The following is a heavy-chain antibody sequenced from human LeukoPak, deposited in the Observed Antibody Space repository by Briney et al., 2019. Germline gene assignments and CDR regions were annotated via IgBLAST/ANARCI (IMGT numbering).Heavy chain of an antibody. CDR1: GGPISPYY. J-gene: IGHJ4*02. Sequence: PSETLSLTCTVSGGPISPYYWSWVRQPPGKGLEWIGYIYYNGGTNYNRSLKSRVTISVDTSKNQFSLRLSSVTAADTAVYYCARQGKYVAAVGTPNFDYWGQGTLVTVSS. CDR3: ARQGKYVAAVGTPNFDY. V-gene: IGHV4-59*08. D-gene: IGHD6-13*01. CDR2: IYYNGGT.